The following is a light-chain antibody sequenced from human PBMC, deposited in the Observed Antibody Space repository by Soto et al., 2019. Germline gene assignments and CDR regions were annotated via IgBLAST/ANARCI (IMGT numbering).Light chain of an antibody. CDR1: QSVSIN. J-gene: IGKJ1*01. Sequence: EIVMTQSPATLSVSPGERATLSCRASQSVSINLAWYQLKPGQAPRLLIYGASTRATGIPARFSGSGSGTEFTLTIGSLQSEDFAVYSCQQYNNWPRTFGQGTKVEIK. CDR2: GAS. CDR3: QQYNNWPRT. V-gene: IGKV3-15*01.